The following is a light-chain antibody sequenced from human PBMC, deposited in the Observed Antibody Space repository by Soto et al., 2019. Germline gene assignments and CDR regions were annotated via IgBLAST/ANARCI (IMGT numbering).Light chain of an antibody. CDR2: GSS. CDR3: QQYGSSPPYT. V-gene: IGKV3-20*01. Sequence: EVVLTQSPGTLSLSPGERATLSCRASQSVSNNYFAWYQQKPGQAPRLLIFGSSDRATGIPDRFSGSGSGIDFTLTISRLEPENFAVYYCQQYGSSPPYTFGQVTKLEIK. J-gene: IGKJ2*01. CDR1: QSVSNNY.